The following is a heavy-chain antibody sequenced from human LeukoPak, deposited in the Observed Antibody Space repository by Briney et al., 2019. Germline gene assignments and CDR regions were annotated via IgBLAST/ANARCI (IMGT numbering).Heavy chain of an antibody. CDR1: GFTFSNYP. D-gene: IGHD1-26*01. V-gene: IGHV3-23*01. CDR2: ISGSGGST. J-gene: IGHJ4*02. CDR3: AKVVRWSGSGHTDY. Sequence: QSGGSLRLSCAASGFTFSNYPMAWVRQAPGKGLEWVSAISGSGGSTYYADSVKGRFTISRDNSKNTLYLQMNSLRAEDTAVYYCAKVVRWSGSGHTDYWGQGTLVTVSS.